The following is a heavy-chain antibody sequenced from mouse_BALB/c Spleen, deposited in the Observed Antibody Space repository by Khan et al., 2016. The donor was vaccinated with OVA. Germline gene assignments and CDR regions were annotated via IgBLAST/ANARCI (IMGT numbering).Heavy chain of an antibody. CDR3: AKYYGYMDY. CDR1: GYSITSDYA. J-gene: IGHJ4*01. Sequence: VQLQESGPGLVKPSQSLSLTCTVTGYSITSDYAWNWIRQFPGNKLEWMGYLSYSGSTSYNPSLKSRISIIRDTSKNHFFLKLNSVTTEDTDTYYCAKYYGYMDYWGQGISVTGSS. V-gene: IGHV3-2*02. CDR2: LSYSGST. D-gene: IGHD1-2*01.